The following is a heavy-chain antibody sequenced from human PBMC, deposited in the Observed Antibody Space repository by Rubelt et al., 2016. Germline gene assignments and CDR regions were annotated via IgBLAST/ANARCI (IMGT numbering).Heavy chain of an antibody. D-gene: IGHD6-13*01. CDR2: IFSNDEK. CDR1: GFSFSNPRMG. CDR3: AHFDSPGIAAPS. V-gene: IGHV2-26*01. J-gene: IGHJ5*02. Sequence: QVTLKESGPVLVRPAETLTLTCTVSGFSFSNPRMGVSWIRQPPGKALEWLAHIFSNDEKSYSPSLKSSLTISKDTSKSQVVLTMTNIDPVDTATYYCAHFDSPGIAAPSWGQGTPVTVSS.